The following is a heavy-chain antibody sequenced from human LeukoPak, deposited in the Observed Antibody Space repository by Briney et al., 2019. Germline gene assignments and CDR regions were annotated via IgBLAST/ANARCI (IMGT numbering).Heavy chain of an antibody. D-gene: IGHD3-3*01. V-gene: IGHV5-10-1*01. Sequence: GESLKISCQGSGYSFTSYWISWVRQMPGKGLEWMGRIDPSDSYINYSPSFQGHVTISADKSISAAYLQWSSLKASDTAMYYCARHVDPFGVDLRHPFDSWGQGTLVTVSS. J-gene: IGHJ5*01. CDR2: IDPSDSYI. CDR3: ARHVDPFGVDLRHPFDS. CDR1: GYSFTSYW.